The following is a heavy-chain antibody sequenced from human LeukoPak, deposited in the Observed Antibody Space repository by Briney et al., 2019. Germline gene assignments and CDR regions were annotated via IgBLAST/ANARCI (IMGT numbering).Heavy chain of an antibody. CDR1: GFTFSGYA. D-gene: IGHD3-22*01. J-gene: IGHJ4*02. CDR2: ISGSGGST. V-gene: IGHV3-23*01. Sequence: PGGSLRLSCAASGFTFSGYAMSWVRQAPGKGLEWVSAISGSGGSTYYADSVKGRFTISRDNSKNTLYLQMNSLRAEDTAVYYCAKAPRYYYDSSQDYWGQGTLVTVSS. CDR3: AKAPRYYYDSSQDY.